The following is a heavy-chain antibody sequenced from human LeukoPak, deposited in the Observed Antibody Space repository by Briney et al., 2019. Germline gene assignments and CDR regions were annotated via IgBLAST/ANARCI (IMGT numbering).Heavy chain of an antibody. D-gene: IGHD1-26*01. CDR2: ISSSSSTI. Sequence: PGGSLRLSCAASGFTFSSYSMNWVRQAPGKGLEWVSYISSSSSTIYYADSVKGRFTISRDNAKNSLYLQMNSLRAEDTAVYYCARETGVSSGSYDYWGQGTLVTVSS. CDR1: GFTFSSYS. J-gene: IGHJ4*02. CDR3: ARETGVSSGSYDY. V-gene: IGHV3-48*01.